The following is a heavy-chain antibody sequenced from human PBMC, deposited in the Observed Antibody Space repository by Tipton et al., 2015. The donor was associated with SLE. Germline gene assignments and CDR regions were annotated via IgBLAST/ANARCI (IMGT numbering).Heavy chain of an antibody. CDR3: ARDCDWGPLGY. CDR1: GASFNGYY. D-gene: IGHD2-21*01. CDR2: INHFSGT. V-gene: IGHV4-34*01. J-gene: IGHJ4*02. Sequence: LRLSCSVYGASFNGYYWTWVRQPPGKGLEWIGEINHFSGTKYNPSLKSRVTISVDTSKNHLSLKLSSVTAADTAVYYCARDCDWGPLGYWGQGTLVTVSS.